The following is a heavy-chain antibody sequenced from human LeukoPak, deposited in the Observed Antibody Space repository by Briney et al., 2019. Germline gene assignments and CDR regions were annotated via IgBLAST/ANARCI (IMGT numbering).Heavy chain of an antibody. Sequence: GGSLRLSCAASGFTFDDPAMHWVRQAPGKGLDWVSLISGDGGTTYYADSVKGRFTISRDNSKNSLYLQMNSLRIEDTALYYCAKDLSGWGVFDYWGQGTLVTVSS. J-gene: IGHJ4*02. CDR3: AKDLSGWGVFDY. V-gene: IGHV3-43*02. CDR2: ISGDGGTT. D-gene: IGHD6-19*01. CDR1: GFTFDDPA.